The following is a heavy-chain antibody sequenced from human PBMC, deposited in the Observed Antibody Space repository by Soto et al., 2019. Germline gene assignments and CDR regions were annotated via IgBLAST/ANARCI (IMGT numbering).Heavy chain of an antibody. CDR3: ASNRNYYYDSSGYYLDY. J-gene: IGHJ4*02. V-gene: IGHV3-11*01. D-gene: IGHD3-22*01. Sequence: GGSLRLSCAASGFTFSDYYMSWIRQAPGKGLEWVSYISSSGSTIYYADSVKGRFTISRDNAKNSLYLQMNSLRAEDTAVYYCASNRNYYYDSSGYYLDYWGQGTPVTVSS. CDR1: GFTFSDYY. CDR2: ISSSGSTI.